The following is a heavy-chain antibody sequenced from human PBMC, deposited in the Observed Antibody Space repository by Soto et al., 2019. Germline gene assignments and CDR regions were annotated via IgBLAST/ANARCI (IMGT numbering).Heavy chain of an antibody. V-gene: IGHV1-69*01. CDR3: ARDARDCSGGSCYSDV. CDR2: IIPIFGTA. Sequence: QVQLVQSGAEVKKPRSSVKVSCKASGGTFSSYAISWVRQAPGQGLEWMGGIIPIFGTANYAQKVQGRVTITADESTSTAYMELSSRRTDDTAVYYCARDARDCSGGSCYSDVCGQGNTVTFSS. D-gene: IGHD2-15*01. CDR1: GGTFSSYA. J-gene: IGHJ6*02.